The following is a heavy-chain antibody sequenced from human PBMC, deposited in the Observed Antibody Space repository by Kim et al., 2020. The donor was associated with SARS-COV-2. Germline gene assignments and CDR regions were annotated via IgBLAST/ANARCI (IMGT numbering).Heavy chain of an antibody. CDR2: IYYSGSN. V-gene: IGHV4-31*03. CDR1: GGSISSGCYY. D-gene: IGHD2-15*01. CDR3: ARVPARDCSGLYLGFVSLRAAFDI. J-gene: IGHJ3*02. Sequence: SETLSLTCTVSGGSISSGCYYWSWIRQHPGKGLVWIGYIYYSGSNYYNPSLKSRVTISVDTSKNQFPLKLSPVTAADAAVYYCARVPARDCSGLYLGFVSLRAAFDIGGQETSLTVPS.